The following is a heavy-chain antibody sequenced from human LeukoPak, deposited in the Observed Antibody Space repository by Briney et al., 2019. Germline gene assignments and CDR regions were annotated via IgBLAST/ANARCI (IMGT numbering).Heavy chain of an antibody. CDR2: ISSSGSTI. Sequence: GGSLRLSCAASGFTFSSYSMNWVRQAPGKGLEWVSYISSSGSTIYYADSVKGRFTISRDNAKNSLYLQMNSLRAEDTAVYYCSRDGYNLDYWGQGTLVTVSS. CDR1: GFTFSSYS. V-gene: IGHV3-48*04. J-gene: IGHJ4*02. D-gene: IGHD5-24*01. CDR3: SRDGYNLDY.